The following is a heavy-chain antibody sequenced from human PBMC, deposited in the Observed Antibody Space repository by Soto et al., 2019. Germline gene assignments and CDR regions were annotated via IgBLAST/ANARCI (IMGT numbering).Heavy chain of an antibody. Sequence: KPSETLSLTCTVSGGSISSSSYYWGWIRQPPGKGLEWIGSIYYSGSTYYNPSLKSRVTISVDTSKNQFSLKLSSVTAADTAVYYCARCGYGGYLPPYYYYMDVWGKGSTVTVSS. J-gene: IGHJ6*03. D-gene: IGHD5-12*01. CDR3: ARCGYGGYLPPYYYYMDV. V-gene: IGHV4-39*01. CDR1: GGSISSSSYY. CDR2: IYYSGST.